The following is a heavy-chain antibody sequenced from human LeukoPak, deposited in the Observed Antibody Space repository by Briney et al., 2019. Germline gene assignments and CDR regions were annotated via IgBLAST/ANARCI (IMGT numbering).Heavy chain of an antibody. V-gene: IGHV3-48*03. J-gene: IGHJ6*04. D-gene: IGHD3-10*02. Sequence: GGSLTLSCAASGFTFSSYEMNWVRQAPGKGLEWVSYISSSGSTIYYADSVKGRFTISRDNAKNSLYLQMNSLRAEDTDVYYCAELGSTMIGGVWGKGTTVTISS. CDR1: GFTFSSYE. CDR3: AELGSTMIGGV. CDR2: ISSSGSTI.